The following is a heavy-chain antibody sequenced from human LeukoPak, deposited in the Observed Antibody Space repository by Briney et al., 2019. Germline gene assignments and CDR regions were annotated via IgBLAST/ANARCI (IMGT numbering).Heavy chain of an antibody. D-gene: IGHD2-21*01. Sequence: PGGSLRLSCVASGFSFGNYAMSWVRQAPGKGLQWVSQISGTGGATWYAGFARDRFTISRDNSKKTLYLQMSGLRVEDTAMYYCVKDPRDTYGTNWFVSWGQGTL. CDR2: ISGTGGAT. CDR3: VKDPRDTYGTNWFVS. J-gene: IGHJ5*01. V-gene: IGHV3-23*01. CDR1: GFSFGNYA.